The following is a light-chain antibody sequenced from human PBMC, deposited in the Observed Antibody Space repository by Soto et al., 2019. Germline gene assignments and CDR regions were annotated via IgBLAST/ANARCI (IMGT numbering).Light chain of an antibody. CDR3: QQYNSYSWT. V-gene: IGKV1-5*03. J-gene: IGKJ1*01. Sequence: DIQMTQSPSTLSASVGDRVTITCRASQSLNNWLAWYQQKPGKAPKLLIYKAYSLESGVPSRFSGSGSGTDFTLTISSLQPDDFATYYCQQYNSYSWTFGQGTKVDIK. CDR2: KAY. CDR1: QSLNNW.